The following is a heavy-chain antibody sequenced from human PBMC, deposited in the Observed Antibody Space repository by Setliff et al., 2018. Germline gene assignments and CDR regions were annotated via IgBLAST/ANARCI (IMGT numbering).Heavy chain of an antibody. Sequence: NPSETLSLTCEVSGGSFSDYYWSWIRQSPGKGLEWLGDFNRTRKIDYSPSLKSRLTISVDTSKKQFSLRLNSVTAADTAMYYCAGGGRYCGGDCYQDDAFDIWGQGTMVTVSS. J-gene: IGHJ3*02. CDR3: AGGGRYCGGDCYQDDAFDI. CDR1: GGSFSDYY. CDR2: FNRTRKI. V-gene: IGHV4-34*01. D-gene: IGHD2-21*02.